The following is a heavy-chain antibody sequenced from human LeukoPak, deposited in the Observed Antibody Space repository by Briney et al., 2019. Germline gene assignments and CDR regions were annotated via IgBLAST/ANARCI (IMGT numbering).Heavy chain of an antibody. CDR1: GYTLTTYT. Sequence: ASVKVSCKASGYTLTTYTISWVRQAPGQGLEWMGWISTSNGNTNYAQKLQGRVTMTTDTSTSTAYMELRSLRSDDTAVYYCAREEGAPIAAANIWGLGTMVTVSS. CDR3: AREEGAPIAAANI. D-gene: IGHD6-13*01. CDR2: ISTSNGNT. J-gene: IGHJ3*02. V-gene: IGHV1-18*01.